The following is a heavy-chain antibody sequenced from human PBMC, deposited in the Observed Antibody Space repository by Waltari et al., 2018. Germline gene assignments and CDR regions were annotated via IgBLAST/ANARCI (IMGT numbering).Heavy chain of an antibody. CDR3: ARQFAY. Sequence: EVRLVESGGGLVQPGGSLRPSCSTSRFTLSSYGMNWVRQAPGKGLEWVSYISTSGSTIYYADSVWGRFTISRDTANNSLYLQMNNLRAEDTAVYYCARQFAYWGQGALVTVSS. CDR2: ISTSGSTI. V-gene: IGHV3-48*03. J-gene: IGHJ4*02. CDR1: RFTLSSYG.